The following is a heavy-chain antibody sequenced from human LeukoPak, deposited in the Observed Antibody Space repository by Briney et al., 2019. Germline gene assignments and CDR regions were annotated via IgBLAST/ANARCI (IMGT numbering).Heavy chain of an antibody. Sequence: KSGGSLRLSCAASGFTFSSYSMNWVRQAPGKGLEWVSSISSSSSYIYYADSVKGRFIISRDNAKNSLYLQMNSLRAEDTAVYYCARDLDSYGHVEKGQGYWGQGTLVTVSS. CDR3: ARDLDSYGHVEKGQGY. J-gene: IGHJ4*02. V-gene: IGHV3-21*01. CDR1: GFTFSSYS. D-gene: IGHD5-18*01. CDR2: ISSSSSYI.